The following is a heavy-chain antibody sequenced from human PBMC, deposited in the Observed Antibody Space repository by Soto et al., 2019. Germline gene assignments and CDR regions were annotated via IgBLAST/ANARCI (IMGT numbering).Heavy chain of an antibody. CDR2: ISFDGRKT. CDR1: GFTFSAYG. CDR3: ARDHRNLRMGGDL. V-gene: IGHV3-30*03. D-gene: IGHD1-26*01. J-gene: IGHJ5*02. Sequence: GGTLRLSCLVSGFTFSAYGAHWVRQAPGKGLEWVAFISFDGRKTDYGDSVKGRFSISRDNSKRTLYLQVDRLTPEDTAVYYCARDHRNLRMGGDLWGQGTRGTVSS.